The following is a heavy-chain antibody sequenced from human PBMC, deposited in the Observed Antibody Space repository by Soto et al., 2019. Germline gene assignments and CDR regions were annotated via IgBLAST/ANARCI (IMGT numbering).Heavy chain of an antibody. CDR3: AKDFYYDSSGYRDDPSDAFDI. CDR1: GFTFSSYG. D-gene: IGHD3-22*01. CDR2: ISCDGSNK. Sequence: PGGSLRLSCAASGFTFSSYGMHWVRQAPGKGLEWVAVISCDGSNKYYADSVKGRFTISRDNSKNTLYLQMNSLRAEDTAVYYCAKDFYYDSSGYRDDPSDAFDIWGQGTMVTVSS. V-gene: IGHV3-30*18. J-gene: IGHJ3*02.